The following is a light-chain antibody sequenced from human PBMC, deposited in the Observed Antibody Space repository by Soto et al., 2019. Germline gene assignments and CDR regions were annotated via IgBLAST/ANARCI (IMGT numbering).Light chain of an antibody. J-gene: IGLJ1*01. CDR3: TWVTSSGTSHV. V-gene: IGLV2-14*01. CDR1: GSDICAYNY. CDR2: GVA. Sequence: QSALTPPASVSGSPGQSITLYHPGSGSDICAYNYVSWYQQHPGRAPKLLIHGVARRPSGVSHPFSTSRSAFMASLPISGLHVEDEANYYCTWVTSSGTSHVFGTGTKVTGL.